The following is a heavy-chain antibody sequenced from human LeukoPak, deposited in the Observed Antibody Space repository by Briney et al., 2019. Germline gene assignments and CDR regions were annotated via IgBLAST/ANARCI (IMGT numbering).Heavy chain of an antibody. CDR2: ISYGGSNK. J-gene: IGHJ4*02. V-gene: IGHV3-30-3*01. CDR3: ARDLAIAAAGTVDY. Sequence: GRSLRLSCAASGFTFSSYAMHWVRQAPGKGLEWVAVISYGGSNKYYADSVKGRFTISRDNSKNTLYLQMNSLRAEDTAVYYCARDLAIAAAGTVDYWGQGTLVTVSS. D-gene: IGHD6-13*01. CDR1: GFTFSSYA.